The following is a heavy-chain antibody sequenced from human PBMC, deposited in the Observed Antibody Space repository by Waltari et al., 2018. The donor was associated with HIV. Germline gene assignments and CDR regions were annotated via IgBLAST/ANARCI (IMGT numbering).Heavy chain of an antibody. CDR3: AKGRIVVVPGAASFDL. V-gene: IGHV3-23*01. D-gene: IGHD2-2*01. CDR2: VTNTGDIT. CDR1: GYTFTNYA. J-gene: IGHJ4*02. Sequence: EVQLLESGGGLVQPGESLRLSCLVSGYTFTNYAISWVRQAPGKGLEWVSAVTNTGDITYYADSVRGRFTISRDKPRNTVYLQMNSLRAEDTAIYYCAKGRIVVVPGAASFDLWGQGTLVTVSS.